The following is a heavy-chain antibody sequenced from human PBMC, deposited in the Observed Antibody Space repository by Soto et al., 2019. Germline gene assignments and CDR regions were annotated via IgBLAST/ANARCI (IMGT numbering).Heavy chain of an antibody. V-gene: IGHV5-10-1*01. CDR3: ARLVTYYDFWSGYDY. J-gene: IGHJ4*02. D-gene: IGHD3-3*01. Sequence: GESLKISCKGSGYSFTSYWISWVRQMPGKGLEWMGRIDPSDSYSYYSPSFQGHVTISADKSISTAYLQWSSLKASDTAMFFCARLVTYYDFWSGYDYWGQGTLVTVSS. CDR1: GYSFTSYW. CDR2: IDPSDSYS.